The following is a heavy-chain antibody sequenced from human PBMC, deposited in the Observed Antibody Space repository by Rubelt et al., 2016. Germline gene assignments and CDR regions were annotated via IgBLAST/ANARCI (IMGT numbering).Heavy chain of an antibody. CDR2: ISAHNGNT. J-gene: IGHJ4*02. Sequence: QVQLVQSGAEVKKPGASVKVSCKASGYTFTTYGINWVRQAPGQGLEWMGWISAHNGNTNHAQKRKGRVTSPTDPHTSTGDMGLMRLRSDDTAVYYCAREAYSGRYPLIDYWGQGTLVTVSS. V-gene: IGHV1-18*01. D-gene: IGHD1-26*01. CDR1: GYTFTTYG. CDR3: AREAYSGRYPLIDY.